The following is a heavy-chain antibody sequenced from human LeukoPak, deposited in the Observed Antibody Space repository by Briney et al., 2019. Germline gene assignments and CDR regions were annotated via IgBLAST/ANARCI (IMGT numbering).Heavy chain of an antibody. V-gene: IGHV3-43D*03. CDR2: ISWDGGST. CDR1: GFTFDDYA. CDR3: AKDKYVSGWYYAFDI. J-gene: IGHJ3*02. D-gene: IGHD6-19*01. Sequence: GGSLRLSCAASGFTFDDYAMHWVRQAPGKGLEWVSLISWDGGSTYYADSVKGRFTISRDNSKNSLYLQMNSLRAEDTALYYCAKDKYVSGWYYAFDIWGQGTMVTVSS.